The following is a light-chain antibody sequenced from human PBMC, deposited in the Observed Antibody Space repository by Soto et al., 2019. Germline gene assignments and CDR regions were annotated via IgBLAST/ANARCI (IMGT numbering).Light chain of an antibody. CDR2: AAS. CDR1: QSISNF. CDR3: QQTYSSLFT. J-gene: IGKJ3*01. V-gene: IGKV1-39*01. Sequence: DIQMTQSPSSLSASVGHRVTITCRASQSISNFLNWYQQKPGKAPKLLIYAASSLQSGVPSRFSGSGSGTDFSLTISSLQPEDFATYYCQQTYSSLFTFGPGTKVDIK.